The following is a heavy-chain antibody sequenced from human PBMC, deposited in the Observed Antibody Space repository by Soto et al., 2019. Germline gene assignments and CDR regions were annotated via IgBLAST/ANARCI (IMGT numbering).Heavy chain of an antibody. Sequence: QVQLVESGGGLVKPGGSLRLSCAASGFTFSDYYMSWIRQAPGKGLEWVSYISSSSSYTNYADSVKGRFTISRDNAKNSLYLQMNSLRAEDTAVYYCARAKSYSSSWYGNHWYFDLWGRGTLVTVSS. CDR1: GFTFSDYY. V-gene: IGHV3-11*05. D-gene: IGHD6-13*01. J-gene: IGHJ2*01. CDR2: ISSSSSYT. CDR3: ARAKSYSSSWYGNHWYFDL.